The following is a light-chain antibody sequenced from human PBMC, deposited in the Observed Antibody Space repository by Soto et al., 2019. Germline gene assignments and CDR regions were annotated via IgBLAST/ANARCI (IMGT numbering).Light chain of an antibody. CDR1: QRVSSY. V-gene: IGKV3-15*01. J-gene: IGKJ1*01. CDR3: QQYNNWPPWT. CDR2: DAS. Sequence: EIVLTQSPATLSLSPGGRATPSCRASQRVSSYLAWYQQKPRQAPSLLIYDASTRASGSPARFSGSGAGTEFTLTTSSLQSEDLAVYYCQQYNNWPPWTFGRGTKVDIK.